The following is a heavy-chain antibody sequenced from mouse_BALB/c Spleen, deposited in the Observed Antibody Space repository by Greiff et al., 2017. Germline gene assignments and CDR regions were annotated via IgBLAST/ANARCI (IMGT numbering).Heavy chain of an antibody. CDR3: ARRDEGLPYAMDY. J-gene: IGHJ4*01. CDR1: GFTFSSYA. V-gene: IGHV5-9-4*01. CDR2: ISSGGSYT. Sequence: EVMLVESGGGLVKPGGSLKLSCAASGFTFSSYAMSWVRQSPEKRLEWVAEISSGGSYTYYPDTVTGRFTISRDNAKNTLYLEMSSLRSEDTAMYYCARRDEGLPYAMDYWGQGTSVTVSS.